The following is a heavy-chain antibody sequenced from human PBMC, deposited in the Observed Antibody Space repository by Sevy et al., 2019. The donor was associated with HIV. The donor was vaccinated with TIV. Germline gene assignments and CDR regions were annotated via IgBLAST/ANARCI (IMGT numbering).Heavy chain of an antibody. Sequence: ASVKVSCKASGGTFSSYAISWVRQAPGQGLEWMGGINPIFGTANYAQKFQGRVTITADESTSTAYMELSSLRSEDTAVYYCASAWESSRSYDSSGYDYWGQGTLVTVSS. J-gene: IGHJ4*02. CDR3: ASAWESSRSYDSSGYDY. D-gene: IGHD3-22*01. CDR1: GGTFSSYA. CDR2: INPIFGTA. V-gene: IGHV1-69*13.